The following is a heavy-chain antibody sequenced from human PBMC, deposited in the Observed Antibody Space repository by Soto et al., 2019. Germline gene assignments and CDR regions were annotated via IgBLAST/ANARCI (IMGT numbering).Heavy chain of an antibody. D-gene: IGHD3-9*01. CDR2: INHSGST. V-gene: IGHV4-34*01. J-gene: IGHJ4*02. CDR1: GGSFSGYY. Sequence: QVQLQQWGAGLLKPSETLSLTCAVYGGSFSGYYWSWIRQPPGKGLEWIGEINHSGSTNYNPSLKSRVTISVDTSKNQFSLKLSSVTAADTAVYYCARDILTGYASDYWGQGTLVTVSS. CDR3: ARDILTGYASDY.